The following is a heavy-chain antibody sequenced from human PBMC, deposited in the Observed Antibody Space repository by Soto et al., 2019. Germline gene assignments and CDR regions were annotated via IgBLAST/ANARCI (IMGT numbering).Heavy chain of an antibody. D-gene: IGHD1-26*01. Sequence: PSETLSLTCSGDFFLSEGFYWTWIRQPPGKGLEWLGYISSRGTTYYNPSLKGRVAISVDTSKNHLSLRLRSVTPDDTAVYFCARDGIDGTVFDYWGQGILVTVSS. CDR1: GDFFLSEGFY. J-gene: IGHJ4*02. CDR3: ARDGIDGTVFDY. CDR2: ISSRGTT. V-gene: IGHV4-61*03.